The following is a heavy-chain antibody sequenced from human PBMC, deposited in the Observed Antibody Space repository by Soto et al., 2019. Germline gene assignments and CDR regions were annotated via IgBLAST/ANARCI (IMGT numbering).Heavy chain of an antibody. CDR2: IKQDGSEK. V-gene: IGHV3-7*01. CDR3: AREGQFCSSTSCYGKTYYFDY. Sequence: GGSLRLSCAASGFTFSSYWMSWVRQAPGKGLEWVANIKQDGSEKYYVDSVKGRFTISRDNAKNSLYLQMNSLRAEDTAVYYCAREGQFCSSTSCYGKTYYFDYWGQGTLVTVSS. J-gene: IGHJ4*02. CDR1: GFTFSSYW. D-gene: IGHD2-2*01.